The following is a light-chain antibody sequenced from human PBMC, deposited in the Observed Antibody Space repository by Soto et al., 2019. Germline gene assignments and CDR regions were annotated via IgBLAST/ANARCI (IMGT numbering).Light chain of an antibody. J-gene: IGKJ2*01. V-gene: IGKV1-27*01. Sequence: DIQMTQSPSSLSASVGDRVTITCRASQGIYNYLAWYQQKPGKVPKLLIYAASTLQSGVSSRFSGSGSGTDFTLTISSLQPEDVATYYCQKYYSAPPTFGQGTKLEIK. CDR2: AAS. CDR1: QGIYNY. CDR3: QKYYSAPPT.